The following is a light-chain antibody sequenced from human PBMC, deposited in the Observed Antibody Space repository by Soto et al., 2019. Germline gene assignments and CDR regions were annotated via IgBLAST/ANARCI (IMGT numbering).Light chain of an antibody. CDR2: KAS. CDR3: QQYNDNWT. CDR1: QSISSW. Sequence: DIQMTQSPSTLSASVGDRVTITCRASQSISSWLAWYQQKLGKAPKLLIYKASTLQSGVPSRLSGSGSGTEFTLAISSLQPDDSATYYCQQYNDNWTFGQGTKVEIK. V-gene: IGKV1-5*03. J-gene: IGKJ1*01.